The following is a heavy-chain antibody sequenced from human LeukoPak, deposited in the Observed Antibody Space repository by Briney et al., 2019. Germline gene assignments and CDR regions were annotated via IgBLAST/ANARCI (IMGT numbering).Heavy chain of an antibody. D-gene: IGHD2-15*01. J-gene: IGHJ3*02. Sequence: GGCLRLSRAASGFTFSDYYMSWIRQTPGKGLEWVSYISSSGSTIFYADSVKGRFIISRDNAKNSLYLQMNSLRAEDTAVYYCARVVYCTGGICQIFAFDTWGQGTKVTVSS. CDR1: GFTFSDYY. CDR3: ARVVYCTGGICQIFAFDT. CDR2: ISSSGSTI. V-gene: IGHV3-11*01.